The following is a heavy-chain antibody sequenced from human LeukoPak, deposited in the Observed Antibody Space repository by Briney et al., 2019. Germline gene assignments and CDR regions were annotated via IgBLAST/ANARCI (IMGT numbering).Heavy chain of an antibody. CDR2: INHSGST. CDR3: ARVLLRYFVVAPYFDY. V-gene: IGHV4-34*01. Sequence: SETLSLTCAVYGGSFSGYYWSWIRQPPGKGLEWIGEINHSGSTNYNPSLKSRVTISVDTSKNQFSLKLSSVTAADTAVYYCARVLLRYFVVAPYFDYWGQGTLVTVSS. D-gene: IGHD3-9*01. CDR1: GGSFSGYY. J-gene: IGHJ4*02.